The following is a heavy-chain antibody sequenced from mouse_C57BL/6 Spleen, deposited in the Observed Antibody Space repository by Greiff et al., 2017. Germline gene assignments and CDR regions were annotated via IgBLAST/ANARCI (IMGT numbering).Heavy chain of an antibody. J-gene: IGHJ2*01. CDR3: ARNGYYDYFDY. CDR1: GYTFTSYT. Sequence: VKVVESGAELARPGASVKMSCKASGYTFTSYTMHWVKQRPGQGLEWIGYINPSSGYTKYNQKFKDKATLTADKSSSTAYMQLSSLTSEDSAVYYCARNGYYDYFDYWGQGTTLTVSS. V-gene: IGHV1-4*01. D-gene: IGHD2-3*01. CDR2: INPSSGYT.